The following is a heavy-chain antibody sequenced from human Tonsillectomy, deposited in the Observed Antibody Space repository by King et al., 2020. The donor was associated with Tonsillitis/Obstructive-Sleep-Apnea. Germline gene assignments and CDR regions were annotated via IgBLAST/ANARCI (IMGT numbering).Heavy chain of an antibody. CDR1: GFTFSSYA. J-gene: IGHJ6*03. CDR3: AKAQARTPSSIAARPRGYYYYMDV. CDR2: ISGSGGST. V-gene: IGHV3-23*04. D-gene: IGHD6-6*01. Sequence: VQLVESGGGLVQPGGSLRLSCAASGFTFSSYAMSWVRQAPGKGLEWVSAISGSGGSTYYADSVKGRFTISRDNSKKTLYLQMNSLRAEDTAVYYCAKAQARTPSSIAARPRGYYYYMDVWGKGTTVTVSS.